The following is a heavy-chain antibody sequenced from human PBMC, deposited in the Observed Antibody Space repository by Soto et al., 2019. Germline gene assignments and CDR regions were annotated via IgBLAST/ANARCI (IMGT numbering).Heavy chain of an antibody. V-gene: IGHV1-3*01. J-gene: IGHJ5*02. CDR1: GYTFTSYA. D-gene: IGHD3-10*01. CDR3: AREGYGSGSYSTDNWFDP. CDR2: INAGNGNT. Sequence: QVQLVQSGAEVKKPGASVKVSCKASGYTFTSYAMHWVRQAPGQRLEWMGWINAGNGNTKYSQKFQGRVTITRDTSASTAYMELISLRSEDTAVYYCAREGYGSGSYSTDNWFDPWGQGTLVTVSS.